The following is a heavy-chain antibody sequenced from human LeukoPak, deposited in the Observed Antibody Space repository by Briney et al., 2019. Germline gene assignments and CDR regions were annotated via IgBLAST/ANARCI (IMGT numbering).Heavy chain of an antibody. CDR2: IYYSGST. Sequence: PSETLSLTCTVSGGSISSYYWSWIRQPPGKGLEWIGYIYYSGSTNYNPSLKSRVTISVDTSKNQFSLKLSSVTAADTAVYYCAREYRSTFDYWGQGTLVTVSS. D-gene: IGHD5-18*01. CDR3: AREYRSTFDY. V-gene: IGHV4-59*01. CDR1: GGSISSYY. J-gene: IGHJ4*02.